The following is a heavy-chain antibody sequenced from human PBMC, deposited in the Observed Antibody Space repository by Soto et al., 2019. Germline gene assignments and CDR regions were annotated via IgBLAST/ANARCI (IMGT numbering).Heavy chain of an antibody. Sequence: QVQLVESGGGVVQPGRSLRLSCAASGFTFSSYGMHWVRQAPGKGLEWVAVIWYDGSNKYYADSVKGRFTISRDNSKNTLYLQMNSLRAEDTAVYYCAREVPGYSSGWYPYFDYWGQGTLVTVSS. D-gene: IGHD6-19*01. CDR1: GFTFSSYG. CDR3: AREVPGYSSGWYPYFDY. CDR2: IWYDGSNK. J-gene: IGHJ4*02. V-gene: IGHV3-33*01.